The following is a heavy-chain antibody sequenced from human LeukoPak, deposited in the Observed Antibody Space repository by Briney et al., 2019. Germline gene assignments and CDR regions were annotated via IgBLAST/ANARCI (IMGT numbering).Heavy chain of an antibody. Sequence: SETLSLTCTVSGGSISSYYWSWIRQPPGKGLEWIGYIYDSGSTNYNPSLKGRVSISVDTSKTQFSLKLSSVTAADTAVYYCARHLPNYDSSGYYQKYYYMDVWGKGTTVTVSS. J-gene: IGHJ6*03. CDR3: ARHLPNYDSSGYYQKYYYMDV. D-gene: IGHD3-22*01. CDR2: IYDSGST. CDR1: GGSISSYY. V-gene: IGHV4-59*08.